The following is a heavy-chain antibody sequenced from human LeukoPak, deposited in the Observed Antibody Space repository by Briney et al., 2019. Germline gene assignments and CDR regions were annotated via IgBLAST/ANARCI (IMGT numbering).Heavy chain of an antibody. CDR3: ARDQPYYYDSSGYFDY. D-gene: IGHD3-22*01. CDR1: GFSITNYW. J-gene: IGHJ4*02. CDR2: IKQDGSEK. Sequence: PGGSLRLSCAVSGFSITNYWMSWVRQAPGKGLEWVANIKQDGSEKYYVDSVKGRFTISRDNAKNSLYLQMNSLRAEDTAVYYCARDQPYYYDSSGYFDYWGQGALVTVSS. V-gene: IGHV3-7*01.